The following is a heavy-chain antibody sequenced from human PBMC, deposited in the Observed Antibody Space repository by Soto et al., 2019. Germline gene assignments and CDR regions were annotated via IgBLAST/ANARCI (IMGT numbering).Heavy chain of an antibody. CDR1: GFTFSNAW. J-gene: IGHJ4*02. Sequence: EVQLVESGGGLVKPGGSLRLSCAASGFTFSNAWMSWVRQAPGKGLEWVGRIKSKTDGGTTDYAAPVKGRFTISRDDSKNTLYLQMNSLKTEDTAVYYCTTVPGLMVTFGGVIVKRIDYWGQGTLVTVSS. D-gene: IGHD3-16*02. V-gene: IGHV3-15*01. CDR2: IKSKTDGGTT. CDR3: TTVPGLMVTFGGVIVKRIDY.